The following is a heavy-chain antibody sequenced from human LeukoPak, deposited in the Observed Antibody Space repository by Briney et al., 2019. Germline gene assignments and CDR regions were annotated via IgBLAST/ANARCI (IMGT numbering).Heavy chain of an antibody. Sequence: SETLSLTCTVSGGSISSSSYYWGWIRQPPGKGLEWIGSIYYSGSTYYNPSLKSRVTISVDTSKNQFSLKLSSVTAADTAVYYCARVDLGELGLLGWFDPWGQGTLVTVSS. CDR1: GGSISSSSYY. D-gene: IGHD1-7*01. J-gene: IGHJ5*02. V-gene: IGHV4-39*07. CDR2: IYYSGST. CDR3: ARVDLGELGLLGWFDP.